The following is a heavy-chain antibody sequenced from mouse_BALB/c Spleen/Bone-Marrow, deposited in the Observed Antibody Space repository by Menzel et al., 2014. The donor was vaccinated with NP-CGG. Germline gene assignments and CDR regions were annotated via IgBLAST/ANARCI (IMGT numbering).Heavy chain of an antibody. CDR3: AREARTTARFAY. D-gene: IGHD1-2*01. CDR1: GYSITSGYG. Sequence: EVQLQQSGPDLVKPSQSLSLTCTVTGYSITSGYGWHWIRQFPGNKLEWMGYIHYSGSTNYNPSLKSRISITLDTSKNQFFLPLNSVTTEDTATYYCAREARTTARFAYLGQGTLVTVSA. V-gene: IGHV3-1*02. CDR2: IHYSGST. J-gene: IGHJ3*01.